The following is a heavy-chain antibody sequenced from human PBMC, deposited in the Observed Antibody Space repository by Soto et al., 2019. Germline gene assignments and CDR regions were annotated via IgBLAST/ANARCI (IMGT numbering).Heavy chain of an antibody. D-gene: IGHD2-15*01. CDR1: DGSFSGYY. CDR2: VNHSGTT. Sequence: PSETLSLTCAVSDGSFSGYYWTWIRQAPGKGLEWIGEVNHSGTTNYNPSLKSRVSVSVDTSKNQVSLRVRSVTVAETAMYYCVRVVEAATRHTDFDSWGRESWSPSPQ. J-gene: IGHJ4*02. V-gene: IGHV4-34*01. CDR3: VRVVEAATRHTDFDS.